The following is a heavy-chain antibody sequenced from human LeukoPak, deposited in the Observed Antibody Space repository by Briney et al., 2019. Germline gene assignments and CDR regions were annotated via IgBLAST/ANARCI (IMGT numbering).Heavy chain of an antibody. CDR2: VSSNGAKT. V-gene: IGHV3-23*01. J-gene: IGHJ4*02. D-gene: IGHD6-6*01. CDR1: GFTFSSYA. Sequence: GGSLRLSCAASGFTFSSYAITWVRQAPGKGLEWVSAVSSNGAKTHYADSVKGRFTISRDNYKNMVFLQMNSLRAEDTAVYYCARAVAARRADYWGQGTLVTVSS. CDR3: ARAVAARRADY.